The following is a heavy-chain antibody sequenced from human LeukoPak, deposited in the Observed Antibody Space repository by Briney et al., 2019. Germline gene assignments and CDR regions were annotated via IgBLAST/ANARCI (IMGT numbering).Heavy chain of an antibody. V-gene: IGHV4-39*01. CDR3: ARHTVVPAAISAGFDY. J-gene: IGHJ4*02. Sequence: PSETLSLTCTVSGGSISSSSYYWGWIRQPPGKGLEWIGSIYYSGSTYYNPSLKSRVTISVDTSKNQFSLKLSSVTAADTAVYYCARHTVVPAAISAGFDYWGQGTLVTVSS. CDR2: IYYSGST. D-gene: IGHD2-2*01. CDR1: GGSISSSSYY.